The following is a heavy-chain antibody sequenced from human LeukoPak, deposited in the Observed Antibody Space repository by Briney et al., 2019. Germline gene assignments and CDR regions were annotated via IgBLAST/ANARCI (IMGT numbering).Heavy chain of an antibody. CDR2: ISSSGSTI. CDR3: ARKGETYYYDSSGYSGAFDI. V-gene: IGHV3-11*04. Sequence: PGGSLRLSCAASGFTFSDYYMSWIRQAPGKGPEWVSYISSSGSTIYYADSVKGRFTISRDNAKNSLYLQMNSLRAEDTAVYYCARKGETYYYDSSGYSGAFDIWGQGTMVTVSS. CDR1: GFTFSDYY. D-gene: IGHD3-22*01. J-gene: IGHJ3*02.